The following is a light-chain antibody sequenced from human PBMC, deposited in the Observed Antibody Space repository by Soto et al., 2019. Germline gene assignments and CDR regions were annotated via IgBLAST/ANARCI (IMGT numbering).Light chain of an antibody. V-gene: IGKV1-16*02. CDR1: QDISNY. J-gene: IGKJ1*01. CDR3: HQYHSYPPT. Sequence: DIQMTQSPSSLSASVGDRVTITCRASQDISNYLAWFQQKPGKAPKCLIYEASNLQSVVPPKFSGSASGTEFTLTNRCLHPEDFATYYCHQYHSYPPTFCQGTKVEIK. CDR2: EAS.